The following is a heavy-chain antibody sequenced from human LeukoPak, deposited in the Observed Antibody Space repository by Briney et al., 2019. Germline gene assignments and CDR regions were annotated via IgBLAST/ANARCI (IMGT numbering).Heavy chain of an antibody. J-gene: IGHJ4*02. CDR2: IRSKANSYAT. CDR1: GFTFSGSA. Sequence: GGSLRLSCAASGFTFSGSAMHWVRQASGKGLEWVGRIRSKANSYATAYAASVKGRFTISRDDSKNTAYLQMNSLKTEDTAVYYCTRRSGGDCYSEACDYWGQGTLVTVSS. V-gene: IGHV3-73*01. CDR3: TRRSGGDCYSEACDY. D-gene: IGHD2-21*02.